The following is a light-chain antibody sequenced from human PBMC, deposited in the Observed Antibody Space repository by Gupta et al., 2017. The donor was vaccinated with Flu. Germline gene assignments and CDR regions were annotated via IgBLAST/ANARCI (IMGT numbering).Light chain of an antibody. CDR3: QSYDSSMSVTVV. V-gene: IGLV1-40*01. Sequence: QSVLTQPPSVSGARGQRVTISRTGSSSNIGAGYDVHWYQQLPGTAPKLLIYGNSNRPSGVPDRFSGSKSGTSASLAITGLQAEDEADYYCQSYDSSMSVTVVFGGGTKLTVL. CDR1: SSNIGAGYD. CDR2: GNS. J-gene: IGLJ2*01.